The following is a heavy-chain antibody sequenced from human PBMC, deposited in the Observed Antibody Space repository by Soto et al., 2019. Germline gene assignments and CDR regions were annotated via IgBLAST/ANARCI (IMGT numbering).Heavy chain of an antibody. CDR1: GFTFGSFA. J-gene: IGHJ6*02. V-gene: IGHV3-23*01. CDR3: AKDGALERNMYYYGLASYGTNV. Sequence: PGGSLRLSCAASGFTFGSFAMSLVRQAPGKGPEWVSGISGSGAATYYADSVKGRFTISRDNSKNTVYLQMNSLRAEDTAVYYCAKDGALERNMYYYGLASYGTNVWGQGTTVTVSS. CDR2: ISGSGAAT. D-gene: IGHD4-17*01.